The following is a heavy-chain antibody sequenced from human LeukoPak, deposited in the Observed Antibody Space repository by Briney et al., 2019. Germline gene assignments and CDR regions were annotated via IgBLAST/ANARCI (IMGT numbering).Heavy chain of an antibody. Sequence: GRSLRLSCAASGFTFDDYAMHWVRQAPGKGLEWVSGTSWNSGSIGYADSVKGRFTISRDNAKNSLYLQMNSLRAEDTALYYCAKARGYSGYDLAYWGQGTLVTVSS. CDR1: GFTFDDYA. V-gene: IGHV3-9*01. J-gene: IGHJ4*02. D-gene: IGHD5-12*01. CDR3: AKARGYSGYDLAY. CDR2: TSWNSGSI.